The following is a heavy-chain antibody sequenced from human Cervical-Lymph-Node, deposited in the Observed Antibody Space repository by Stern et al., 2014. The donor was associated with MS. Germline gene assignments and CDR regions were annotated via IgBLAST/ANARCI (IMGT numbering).Heavy chain of an antibody. V-gene: IGHV4-39*01. CDR2: IYYSGST. CDR3: ARLGAAVPNVRWFDP. Sequence: QLQLQESGPGLVKPSETLSLTCTVSGGSISSSSYYWGWIRQPPGKGLEWIGSIYYSGSTYYNPSLKSRVTLSVDTSKNQFSLKLSSVTAADTAVYYCARLGAAVPNVRWFDPWGQGTLVTVSS. D-gene: IGHD4/OR15-4a*01. CDR1: GGSISSSSYY. J-gene: IGHJ5*02.